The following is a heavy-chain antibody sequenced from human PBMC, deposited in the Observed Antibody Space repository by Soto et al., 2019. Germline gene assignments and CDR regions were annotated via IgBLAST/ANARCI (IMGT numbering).Heavy chain of an antibody. Sequence: PSETLSLTCAVSGDSVSNDNYYWSWIRQPPGKGLEWIGYIYYSGTTNYNSYLKSRLSLSVDMSKNQFSLKLASVTAADTAVYYCASPASGGGYYYAFDYWGQGTLVTVSS. J-gene: IGHJ4*02. CDR2: IYYSGTT. D-gene: IGHD3-22*01. V-gene: IGHV4-61*01. CDR1: GDSVSNDNYY. CDR3: ASPASGGGYYYAFDY.